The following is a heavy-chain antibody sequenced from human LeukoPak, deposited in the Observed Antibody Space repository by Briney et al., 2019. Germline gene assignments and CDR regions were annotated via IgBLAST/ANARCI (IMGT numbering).Heavy chain of an antibody. CDR1: GGSISSGGYY. Sequence: SETLSLTCTVSGGSISSGGYYWSWIRQHPGKGLEWIGYIYYSGSTYYNPSLKSRVTISVDTSKNQFSLKLSSVTAADTAVYYCARGRGYSGYAFDYWGQGTLVTVSS. CDR2: IYYSGST. J-gene: IGHJ4*02. V-gene: IGHV4-31*03. D-gene: IGHD5-12*01. CDR3: ARGRGYSGYAFDY.